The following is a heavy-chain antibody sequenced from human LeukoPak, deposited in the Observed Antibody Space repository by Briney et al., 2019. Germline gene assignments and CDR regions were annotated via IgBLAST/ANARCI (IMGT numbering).Heavy chain of an antibody. D-gene: IGHD2-21*01. J-gene: IGHJ4*02. CDR2: IYSGGST. Sequence: GGSLRLSCAASGFTVSSNYMSWVRQAPGKGLEWVSVIYSGGSTYYADSVKGRFTISRDNSKNTLYLQMNSLRAEDTAVYYCATILKREFPWVDNWGQGTLVTVSS. CDR1: GFTVSSNY. CDR3: ATILKREFPWVDN. V-gene: IGHV3-66*01.